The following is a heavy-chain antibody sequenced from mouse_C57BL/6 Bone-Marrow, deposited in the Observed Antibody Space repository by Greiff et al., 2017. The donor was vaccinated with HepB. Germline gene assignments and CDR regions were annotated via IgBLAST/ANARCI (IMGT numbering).Heavy chain of an antibody. CDR1: GYTFTSYW. V-gene: IGHV1-69*01. CDR3: ARGIYYDYDGGMDY. D-gene: IGHD2-4*01. Sequence: QVQLQQPGAELVKPGASVKMSCKASGYTFTSYWITWVKQRPGQGLEWIGEIDPSDSYTNYNQKFKGKSTLTVDKSSSTAFMQLSSLTSEDSAVYYCARGIYYDYDGGMDYWGQGTSVTVSS. CDR2: IDPSDSYT. J-gene: IGHJ4*01.